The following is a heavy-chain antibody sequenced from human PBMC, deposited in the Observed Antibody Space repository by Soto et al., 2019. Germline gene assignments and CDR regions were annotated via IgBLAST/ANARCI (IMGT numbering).Heavy chain of an antibody. Sequence: QVQLVESGGGVVQPGRSLRLSCASSGFTFGNYAMHWVRQAPGKGLEWVAVISYDGIKKYYADSVEGRFTISRDNSKNTVYLQISGLRTDETALYYCVRDQPDYWGQGTLVIVSS. CDR1: GFTFGNYA. CDR3: VRDQPDY. V-gene: IGHV3-30-3*01. J-gene: IGHJ4*02. CDR2: ISYDGIKK.